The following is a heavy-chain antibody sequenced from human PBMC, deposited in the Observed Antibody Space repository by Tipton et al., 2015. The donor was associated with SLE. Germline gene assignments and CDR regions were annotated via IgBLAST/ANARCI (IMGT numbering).Heavy chain of an antibody. CDR3: AREDRGLDP. V-gene: IGHV3-30*04. CDR1: GFTFSSYA. D-gene: IGHD1-14*01. CDR2: ISYDGSNK. Sequence: SLRLSCAASGFTFSSYAMHWVRQAPGKGLEWVAVISYDGSNKYYADSVKGRFTISRDNSKNTLYPQMNSLRAEDTAVYYCAREDRGLDPWGQGTLVTVSS. J-gene: IGHJ5*02.